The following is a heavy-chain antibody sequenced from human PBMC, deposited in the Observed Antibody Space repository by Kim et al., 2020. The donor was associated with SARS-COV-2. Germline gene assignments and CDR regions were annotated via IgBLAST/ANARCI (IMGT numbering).Heavy chain of an antibody. CDR2: ISSSSSYT. D-gene: IGHD6-6*01. Sequence: GGSLRLSCAASGFTFSDYYMSWIRQAPGKGLEWVSYISSSSSYTNYADSVKGRFTISRENAKNSLYLQMNSLRAEDTAVYYCARDTSIAARQSSVYYYSYGVDGWGKGSTGTVTS. CDR3: ARDTSIAARQSSVYYYSYGVDG. V-gene: IGHV3-11*05. J-gene: IGHJ6*04. CDR1: GFTFSDYY.